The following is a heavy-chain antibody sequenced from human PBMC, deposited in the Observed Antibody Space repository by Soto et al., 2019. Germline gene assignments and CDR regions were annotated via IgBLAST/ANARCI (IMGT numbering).Heavy chain of an antibody. CDR1: GGSFTGCYS. CDR3: ARLTGDPDY. CDR2: IYHFGGV. Sequence: SETLSLTCAVSGGSFTGCYSLTWIRQPPVNGLDWIGYIYHFGGVYYNPSLESRATMSLYMSKNHFSLKLTSVTSAETAMYFCARLTGDPDYWGQGALVTVS. V-gene: IGHV4-30-2*01. J-gene: IGHJ4*02. D-gene: IGHD3-9*01.